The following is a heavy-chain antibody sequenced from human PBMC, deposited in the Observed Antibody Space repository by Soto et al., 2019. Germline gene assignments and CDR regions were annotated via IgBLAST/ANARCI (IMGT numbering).Heavy chain of an antibody. D-gene: IGHD6-19*01. J-gene: IGHJ1*01. CDR1: GFIFSNYG. V-gene: IGHV3-33*01. Sequence: GGYLRLSCAASGFIFSNYGIHWVRQAPGKGLEWVALIWYDGSNKYYADSVKGRFIVSRDNTNNTVYLQLNRLTADDTAMYYCAREGGVAGSQDLWG. CDR3: AREGGVAGSQDL. CDR2: IWYDGSNK.